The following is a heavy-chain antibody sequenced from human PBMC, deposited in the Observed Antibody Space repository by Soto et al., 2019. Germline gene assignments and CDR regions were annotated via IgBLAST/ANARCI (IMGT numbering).Heavy chain of an antibody. Sequence: GGSLRLSCAASGFIFTNYAMNWVRQAPGKGLEWVSVIGGRGNSAYYADPVQGRFTISRDNSKNTLSLQMSSLTADDTAIYYCVREGRGSFDFWGRGTMVTVSS. CDR3: VREGRGSFDF. J-gene: IGHJ3*01. V-gene: IGHV3-23*01. CDR2: IGGRGNSA. CDR1: GFIFTNYA. D-gene: IGHD5-12*01.